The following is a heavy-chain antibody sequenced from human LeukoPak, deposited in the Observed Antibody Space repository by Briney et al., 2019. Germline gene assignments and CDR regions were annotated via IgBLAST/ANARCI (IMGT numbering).Heavy chain of an antibody. CDR1: GGSISSSSYY. CDR2: IYYSGST. Sequence: SGTLSLTCTVSGGSISSSSYYWGWIRQPPGKGLEWIGGIYYSGSTYYNPSLKSRVTISVDASKNQFSLKLSSVTAADTAVYYCASGTRSRFDPWGQGTLVTVSS. J-gene: IGHJ5*02. CDR3: ASGTRSRFDP. V-gene: IGHV4-39*07.